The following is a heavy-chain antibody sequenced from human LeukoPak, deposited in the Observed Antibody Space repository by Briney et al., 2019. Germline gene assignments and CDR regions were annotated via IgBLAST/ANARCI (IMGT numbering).Heavy chain of an antibody. Sequence: SETLSLTCTVSGGSIGNYYWSWIRQPPGKGLEWIGEINHSGSTNYNPSLKSRVTISVDTSKNQFSLKLSSVTAADTAVYYCARTPPPGATAYGVVDYWGQGTLVTVSS. D-gene: IGHD3-16*01. V-gene: IGHV4-34*01. CDR2: INHSGST. CDR3: ARTPPPGATAYGVVDY. J-gene: IGHJ4*02. CDR1: GGSIGNYY.